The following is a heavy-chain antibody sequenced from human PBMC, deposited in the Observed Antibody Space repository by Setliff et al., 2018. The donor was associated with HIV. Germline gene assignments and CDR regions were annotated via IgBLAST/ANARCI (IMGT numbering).Heavy chain of an antibody. CDR1: GGSITNFF. V-gene: IGHV4-4*09. CDR2: INSSGTT. J-gene: IGHJ5*02. D-gene: IGHD3-3*01. Sequence: SETLSLTCNASGGSITNFFWNWIRQPPGKGLEWIGYINSSGTTNYNPSLKSRVNISIDPSKNHFTLRLSSVTVADTAVYYCARRGRFMGWFDPWGQGSLVTVSS. CDR3: ARRGRFMGWFDP.